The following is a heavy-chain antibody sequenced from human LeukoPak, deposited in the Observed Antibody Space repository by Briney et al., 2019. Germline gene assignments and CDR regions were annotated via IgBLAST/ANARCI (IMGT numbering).Heavy chain of an antibody. CDR2: IYYSGST. CDR3: ARDRMGAILYFDS. CDR1: GGSISSSSYY. V-gene: IGHV4-39*07. D-gene: IGHD1-26*01. J-gene: IGHJ4*02. Sequence: SETLSLTCTVSGGSISSSSYYWGWIRQPPGKGLEWIGSIYYSGSTYYNPSLKSRVTISVDTSKNQFSLKLSSVTAADTAVYYCARDRMGAILYFDSWGQGTLVTVSS.